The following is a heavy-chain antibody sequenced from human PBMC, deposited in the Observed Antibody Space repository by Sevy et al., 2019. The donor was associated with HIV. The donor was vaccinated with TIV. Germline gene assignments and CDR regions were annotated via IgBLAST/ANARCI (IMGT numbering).Heavy chain of an antibody. Sequence: SETLSLTCTISGYSIRSGYYWGWIRQPPGKGLEWIGSMYHSGTTYYNASLKSRATISADTSKNHFSLKLTSVTAADTAIYHCAAMSTVTKGDALDIWGQGTMVTVSS. CDR3: AAMSTVTKGDALDI. J-gene: IGHJ3*02. CDR2: MYHSGTT. V-gene: IGHV4-38-2*02. CDR1: GYSIRSGYY. D-gene: IGHD4-17*01.